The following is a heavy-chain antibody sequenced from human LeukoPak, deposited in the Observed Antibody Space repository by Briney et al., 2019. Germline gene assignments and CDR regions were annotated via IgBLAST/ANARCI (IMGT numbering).Heavy chain of an antibody. V-gene: IGHV3-11*04. CDR3: ARAEEYSSSSIFFDY. CDR1: GFTFSDYY. Sequence: GGSLRLSCAASGFTFSDYYMSWIRQAPGKGLEWVSYISSSGSTIYYPDSVKGRFTISRDNAKNSLYLQMNSLRAEDTAVYYCARAEEYSSSSIFFDYWGQGTLVTVSS. CDR2: ISSSGSTI. J-gene: IGHJ4*02. D-gene: IGHD6-6*01.